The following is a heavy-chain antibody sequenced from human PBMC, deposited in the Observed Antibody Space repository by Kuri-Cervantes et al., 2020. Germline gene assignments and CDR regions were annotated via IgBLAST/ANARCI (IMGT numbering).Heavy chain of an antibody. CDR2: IKQDGSEK. CDR3: SAGTGWLQVD. D-gene: IGHD6-19*01. J-gene: IGHJ4*02. V-gene: IGHV3-7*01. CDR1: GFTFSSYW. Sequence: GESLKISCAASGFTFSSYWMSWVRQAPGKGLEWVANIKQDGSEKYYVDSVKGRFTISRDNAKNSLYLEMNGLRVDDTAVYYCSAGTGWLQVDWGQGTLVTVSS.